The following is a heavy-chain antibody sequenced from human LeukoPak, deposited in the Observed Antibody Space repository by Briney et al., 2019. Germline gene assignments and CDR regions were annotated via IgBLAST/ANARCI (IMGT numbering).Heavy chain of an antibody. Sequence: NPSETLSLTCTVSGGSISSGGYYWSWIRQPPGKGLEWIGYIYYTGRTNYSPSLKSRVTISVDTSKNQFSLKLSSVTTADTAVYYCARLIYDSGSYLFDYWGQGTLVTVSS. CDR2: IYYTGRT. CDR3: ARLIYDSGSYLFDY. CDR1: GGSISSGGYY. D-gene: IGHD3-10*01. V-gene: IGHV4-61*08. J-gene: IGHJ4*02.